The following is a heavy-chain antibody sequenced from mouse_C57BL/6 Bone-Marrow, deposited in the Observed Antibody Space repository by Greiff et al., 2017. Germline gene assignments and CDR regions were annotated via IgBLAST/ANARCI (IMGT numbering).Heavy chain of an antibody. D-gene: IGHD1-1*02. CDR3: TTGGYGAWFAY. J-gene: IGHJ3*01. CDR2: IDPENGDT. Sequence: VQLKESGAELVRPGASVKLSCTASGFNIKDYYMHWVKQRPEQGLEWIGWIDPENGDTEYASKFQGKATITADTSSNTAYLQLSSLTSEDTAVYYCTTGGYGAWFAYWGQGTLVTVSA. V-gene: IGHV14-4*01. CDR1: GFNIKDYY.